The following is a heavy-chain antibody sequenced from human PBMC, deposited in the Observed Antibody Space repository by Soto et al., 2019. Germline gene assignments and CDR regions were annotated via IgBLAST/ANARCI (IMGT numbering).Heavy chain of an antibody. Sequence: PLESLRVSWKGSGYSCTSYWIGWVRKIAGKGPEWMGIIYPGDSDTRHSPSFQGQVTISADKSISTAYLQWTSLKASDTAMYYYVRHGGSPVGRAFDYWGQGTLVTVSS. J-gene: IGHJ4*02. CDR3: VRHGGSPVGRAFDY. V-gene: IGHV5-51*01. D-gene: IGHD2-15*01. CDR2: IYPGDSDT. CDR1: GYSCTSYW.